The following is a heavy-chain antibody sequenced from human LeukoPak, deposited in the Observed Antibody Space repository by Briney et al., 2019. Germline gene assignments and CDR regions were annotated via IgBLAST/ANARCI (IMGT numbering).Heavy chain of an antibody. V-gene: IGHV4-34*01. D-gene: IGHD2-2*01. CDR1: GGSFRDSY. CDR2: ISHSGTT. J-gene: IGHJ6*03. Sequence: SETLSLTCAVYGGSFRDSYWRWIRQPPGKGLEWIGDISHSGTTNYNPSLKRRVTMSIDTSKNQFSLRLTSVTAADTAVYYCARLNIVGLPGASANNTDYYYYMDVWDKGTTVIVSS. CDR3: ARLNIVGLPGASANNTDYYYYMDV.